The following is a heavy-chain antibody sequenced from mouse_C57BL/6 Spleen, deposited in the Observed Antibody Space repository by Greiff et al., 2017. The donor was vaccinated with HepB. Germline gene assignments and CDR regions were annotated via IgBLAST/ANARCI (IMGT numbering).Heavy chain of an antibody. D-gene: IGHD2-12*01. V-gene: IGHV1-82*01. CDR2: IYPGDGDT. CDR3: ARLGYYSNFDY. CDR1: GYAFSSSW. J-gene: IGHJ2*01. Sequence: VQLQQSGPELVKPGASVKISCKASGYAFSSSWMNWVKQRPGKGLEWIGRIYPGDGDTNYNGKFKGKATLTADKSSSTAYMQLSSLTSEDSAVYFGARLGYYSNFDYWGQGTTLTVSS.